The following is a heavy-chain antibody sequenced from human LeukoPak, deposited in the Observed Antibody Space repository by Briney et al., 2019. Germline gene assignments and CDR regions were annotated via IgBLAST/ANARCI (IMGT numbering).Heavy chain of an antibody. CDR3: ARVSPRPLHAFDI. Sequence: TSETLSLTCTVSGGSISCYYWSWIRQPAGKGLEWIGRIYTSGSTNYNPSLKSRVTMSVDTSKNQFSLKLSSVTAADTAVYYCARVSPRPLHAFDIWGQGTMVTVSS. D-gene: IGHD1-26*01. V-gene: IGHV4-4*07. J-gene: IGHJ3*02. CDR1: GGSISCYY. CDR2: IYTSGST.